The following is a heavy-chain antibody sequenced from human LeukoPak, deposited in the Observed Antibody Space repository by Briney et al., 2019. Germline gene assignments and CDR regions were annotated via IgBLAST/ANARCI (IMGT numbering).Heavy chain of an antibody. CDR1: GGSISSSSYY. CDR3: ASSDYYDSSGTLDYFDY. V-gene: IGHV4-39*07. D-gene: IGHD3-22*01. J-gene: IGHJ4*02. Sequence: SETLSLTCTVSGGSISSSSYYWGWIRQPPGKGLEWIGSIYYSGSTYYNPSLKSRVTISVDTSKNQFSLKLSSVTAADTAVYYCASSDYYDSSGTLDYFDYWGQGTLVTVSS. CDR2: IYYSGST.